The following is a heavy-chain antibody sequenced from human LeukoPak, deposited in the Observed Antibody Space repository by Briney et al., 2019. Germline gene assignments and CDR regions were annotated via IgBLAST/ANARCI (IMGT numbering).Heavy chain of an antibody. CDR1: GGSLSGHY. D-gene: IGHD1-7*01. Sequence: SETLSLTCAVYGGSLSGHYWSWIRQPPGKGLEWIGEINHSGSTNYNPSLKSRVTISVDTSKNHFSLKLSSVTAADTAVYYCARWMIGTTFFDYWGQGTLVTVSS. CDR3: ARWMIGTTFFDY. J-gene: IGHJ4*02. V-gene: IGHV4-34*01. CDR2: INHSGST.